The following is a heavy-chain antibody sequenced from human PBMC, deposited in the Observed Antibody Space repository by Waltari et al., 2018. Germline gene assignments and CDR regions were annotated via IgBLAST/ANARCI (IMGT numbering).Heavy chain of an antibody. V-gene: IGHV3-53*01. CDR3: ARAGRSSGYSDAFDI. Sequence: EVQLVESGGGLIQHGGSMRISWTAYGLTVSSTYMSWVRQAPGKGLEWVSVIYSCGSTYYADSVKGRFTISRDNSKNTLYLQMNSLRAEDTAVYYCARAGRSSGYSDAFDIWGQGTMVTVSS. CDR2: IYSCGST. CDR1: GLTVSSTY. J-gene: IGHJ3*02. D-gene: IGHD3-22*01.